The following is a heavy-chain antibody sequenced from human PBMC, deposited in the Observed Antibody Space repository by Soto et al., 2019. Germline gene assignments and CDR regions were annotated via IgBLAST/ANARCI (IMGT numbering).Heavy chain of an antibody. J-gene: IGHJ4*02. V-gene: IGHV3-74*01. Sequence: EVQLVEPGGGLVQPGESLRLSCVVSGFTISSYWMHWVRQAPGKGLVWVSRINGDGSSTNYADSVKGRFTISRDNAKNTLYLQMNTLRAEDTAVYYCAIAVAGPTAIAYWGQGNQVTVSS. D-gene: IGHD6-19*01. CDR1: GFTISSYW. CDR3: AIAVAGPTAIAY. CDR2: INGDGSST.